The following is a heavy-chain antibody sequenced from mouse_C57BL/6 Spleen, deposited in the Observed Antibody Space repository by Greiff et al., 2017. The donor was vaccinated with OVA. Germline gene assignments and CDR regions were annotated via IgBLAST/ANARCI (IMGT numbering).Heavy chain of an antibody. CDR3: ARASYYAMDY. V-gene: IGHV1-63*01. Sequence: VQLKQSGAELVRPGTSVKMSCKASGYTFTNYWIGWAKQRPGHGLEWIGDIYPGGGYTNYNEKFKGKATLTADKSSSTAYMQFSSLTSEDSAIYYCARASYYAMDYWGQGTSVTVSS. J-gene: IGHJ4*01. D-gene: IGHD6-1*01. CDR1: GYTFTNYW. CDR2: IYPGGGYT.